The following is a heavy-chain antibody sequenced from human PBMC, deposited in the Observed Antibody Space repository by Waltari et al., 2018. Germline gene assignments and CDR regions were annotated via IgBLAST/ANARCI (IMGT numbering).Heavy chain of an antibody. Sequence: QVQLVESGGGVVPPGRSLRPPCAASEFTFRSYALHWVRQAPGKGLEWVAVISYNERNIYYVDSVKGRFIISRDNSRKMLYLQMNSLRTEDTAVYYCARDYCDRTNCHGMDVWGQGTTVTVSS. CDR3: ARDYCDRTNCHGMDV. CDR1: EFTFRSYA. CDR2: ISYNERNI. D-gene: IGHD3-22*01. J-gene: IGHJ6*02. V-gene: IGHV3-30*04.